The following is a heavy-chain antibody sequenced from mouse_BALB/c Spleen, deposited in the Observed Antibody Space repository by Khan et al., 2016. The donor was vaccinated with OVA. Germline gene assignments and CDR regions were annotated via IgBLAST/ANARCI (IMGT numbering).Heavy chain of an antibody. V-gene: IGHV3-2*02. Sequence: EVQLVESGPGLVKPSQSLSLTCTVTGYSITNDYAWNWIRQFPGNKLEWMGYISYSGNTGYNPSLKSRIYITRDTSKNQFFLQLNSVTTEDTATYYCAREDLTLDYWGQGTTRTVSS. CDR3: AREDLTLDY. CDR1: GYSITNDYA. J-gene: IGHJ2*01. CDR2: ISYSGNT. D-gene: IGHD4-1*01.